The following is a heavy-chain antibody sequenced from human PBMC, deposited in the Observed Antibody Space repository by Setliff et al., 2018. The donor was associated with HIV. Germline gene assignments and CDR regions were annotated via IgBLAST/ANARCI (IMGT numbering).Heavy chain of an antibody. J-gene: IGHJ4*02. CDR1: YYSIRSEYY. V-gene: IGHV4-38-2*02. Sequence: SETLSLTCTVSYYSIRSEYYWGWVRQPPGKGLEWIGSLYQSGSAYYNPSLKSRVTMSVDTSKDQFSLRLRSVTAADTAVYYCVRLNTFILYTDYWGREFWSPSPQ. CDR3: VRLNTFILYTDY. D-gene: IGHD3-16*01. CDR2: LYQSGSA.